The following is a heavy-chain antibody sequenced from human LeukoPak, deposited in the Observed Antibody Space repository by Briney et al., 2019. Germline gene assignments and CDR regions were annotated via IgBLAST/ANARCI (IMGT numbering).Heavy chain of an antibody. CDR2: ISGSGGST. J-gene: IGHJ4*02. D-gene: IGHD3-22*01. CDR3: AKDREGTYYYGSSGSRPGY. Sequence: GGSLRLSCAASGFTFSSYAISWVRQAPGKGLEWVSAISGSGGSTYYADSVKGRFTISRDNSKNTLYLQMNSLRAEDTAVYYCAKDREGTYYYGSSGSRPGYWGQGTLVTVSS. CDR1: GFTFSSYA. V-gene: IGHV3-23*01.